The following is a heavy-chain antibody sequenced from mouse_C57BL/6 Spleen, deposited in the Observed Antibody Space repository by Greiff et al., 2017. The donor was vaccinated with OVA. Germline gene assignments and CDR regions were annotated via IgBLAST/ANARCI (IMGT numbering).Heavy chain of an antibody. J-gene: IGHJ2*01. D-gene: IGHD4-1*01. CDR2: IRLKSDNYAT. V-gene: IGHV6-3*01. CDR1: GFTFSNYW. Sequence: EVMLVESGGGLVQPGGSMKLSCVASGFTFSNYWMNWVRQSPEQGLEWVAQIRLKSDNYATHYAESVKGRFTISRDDSKSSVYLQMNNLRAEDTGIYYCTDWYYWGQGTTLTVSS. CDR3: TDWYY.